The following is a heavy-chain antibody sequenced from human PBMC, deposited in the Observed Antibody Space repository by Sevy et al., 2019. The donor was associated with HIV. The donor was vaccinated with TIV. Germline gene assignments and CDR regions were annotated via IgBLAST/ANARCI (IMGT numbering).Heavy chain of an antibody. V-gene: IGHV1-69*13. CDR1: GGTFSTHG. CDR3: GRFTIFGVELGSYAMDV. D-gene: IGHD3-3*01. CDR2: IIPMFGTT. J-gene: IGHJ6*02. Sequence: ASVKVSCKASGGTFSTHGISWVRQAPGQGLEWMGGIIPMFGTTNYAQNFQGRVTITADGSTNTAYMDLSSLTSEDTAVYYCGRFTIFGVELGSYAMDVWGQGTTVTVSS.